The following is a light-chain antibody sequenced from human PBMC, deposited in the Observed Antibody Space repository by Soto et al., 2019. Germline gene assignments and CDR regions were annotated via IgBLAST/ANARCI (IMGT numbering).Light chain of an antibody. J-gene: IGKJ5*01. CDR1: QSVGTY. V-gene: IGKV3-11*01. Sequence: EIVLTQSPATLSLSPVEIAMLCCISTQSVGTYLAWYQQKPGQAPRLLIYDASNRATGIPARFSGSGSGTDFTLTISRLEPEDFALYYCQHRNNWPLRINCGQGTRREIK. CDR2: DAS. CDR3: QHRNNWPLRIN.